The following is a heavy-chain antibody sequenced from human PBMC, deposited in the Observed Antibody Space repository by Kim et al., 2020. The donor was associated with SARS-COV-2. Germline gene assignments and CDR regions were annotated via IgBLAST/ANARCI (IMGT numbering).Heavy chain of an antibody. J-gene: IGHJ4*02. D-gene: IGHD4-17*01. V-gene: IGHV4-31*02. CDR3: ARSDYGDYVFDY. Sequence: SHTPALKSRVTISVDTSKNQFSLKLGSGTAADTAVYYCARSDYGDYVFDYWGQGTLVTVSS.